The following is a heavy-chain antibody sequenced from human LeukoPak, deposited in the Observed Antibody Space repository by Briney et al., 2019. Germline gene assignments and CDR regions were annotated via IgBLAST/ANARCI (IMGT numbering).Heavy chain of an antibody. CDR1: GYTFTIYG. V-gene: IGHV1-18*01. Sequence: ASVTVSFKASGYTFTIYGISWVRQAPGQGLEWMGWISAYNGNTNYAQKLQGRVTMTTDTSTSTAYMELRSLRSDDTAVYYCARSDMEFVLIDYWGQGTLVTVSS. J-gene: IGHJ4*02. D-gene: IGHD3-10*01. CDR2: ISAYNGNT. CDR3: ARSDMEFVLIDY.